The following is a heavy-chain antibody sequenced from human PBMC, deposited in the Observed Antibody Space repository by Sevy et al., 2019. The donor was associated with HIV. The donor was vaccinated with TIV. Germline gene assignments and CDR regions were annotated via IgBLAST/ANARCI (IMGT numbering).Heavy chain of an antibody. CDR3: ASRAIAVAGREAFDI. CDR2: ISDTGST. Sequence: SKTLSLTCTVSGGSITRSNYYWGWIRQPPGKGLEWVGSISDTGSTYYNPSLKSRVTIYRDTSKNQFSLKLNSVTVADTTIYYCASRAIAVAGREAFDIWGQGTLVTVSS. J-gene: IGHJ3*02. CDR1: GGSITRSNYY. D-gene: IGHD6-19*01. V-gene: IGHV4-39*01.